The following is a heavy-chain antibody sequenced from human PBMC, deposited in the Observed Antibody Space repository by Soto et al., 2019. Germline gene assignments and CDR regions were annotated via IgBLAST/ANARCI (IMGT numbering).Heavy chain of an antibody. D-gene: IGHD5-18*01. CDR3: ATSYSYGSRYYFDY. CDR2: INHSGST. J-gene: IGHJ4*02. Sequence: QVQLQQWGAGLLKPSETLSLTCAVYGGSFSGYYWSWIRQPPGKGLEWIGEINHSGSTNYHQSLKSRVTISVDTSQNQFSLKLSSVTAADTAVYYCATSYSYGSRYYFDYWGQGTLVTVSS. CDR1: GGSFSGYY. V-gene: IGHV4-34*01.